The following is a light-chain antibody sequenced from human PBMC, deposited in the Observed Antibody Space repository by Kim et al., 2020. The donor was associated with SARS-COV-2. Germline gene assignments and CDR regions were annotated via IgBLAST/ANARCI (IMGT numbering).Light chain of an antibody. CDR2: AAS. CDR3: QQSYSTPIT. Sequence: ASVGDRGAVNCRASQSISNYLNWYQQKPWKAPKLLLYAASSLQSGVPSRFSGSGSGTDFTLTISSLQPEDFATYYCQQSYSTPITFGQGTLLEIK. V-gene: IGKV1-39*01. J-gene: IGKJ5*01. CDR1: QSISNY.